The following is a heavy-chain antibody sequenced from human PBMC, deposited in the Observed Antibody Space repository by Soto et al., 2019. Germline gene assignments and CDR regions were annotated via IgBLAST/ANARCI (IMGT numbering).Heavy chain of an antibody. CDR1: GGSFSGYY. CDR3: ARRNDHYYYGMDV. J-gene: IGHJ6*02. D-gene: IGHD1-1*01. V-gene: IGHV4-34*01. CDR2: INHSGST. Sequence: ASETLSLTCAVYGGSFSGYYWSWIRQPPGKGLEWIGEINHSGSTNYNPSLKSRVTISVDTSKNQFSLKLSSVTAADTAVYYCARRNDHYYYGMDVWGQGTTVTVSS.